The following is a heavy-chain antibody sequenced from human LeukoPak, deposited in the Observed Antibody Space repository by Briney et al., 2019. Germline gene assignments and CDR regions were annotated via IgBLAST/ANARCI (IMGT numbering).Heavy chain of an antibody. CDR3: AELGITMIGGV. V-gene: IGHV3-21*01. D-gene: IGHD3-10*02. Sequence: GGSLRLSCAASGFNFSTFSMNWVRQAPGKGLEWVSCISSSSGYIYYADSVKGRFTISRDNAKNSLYLQMNSLRAEDTAVYYCAELGITMIGGVWGKGTTVTISS. J-gene: IGHJ6*04. CDR2: ISSSSGYI. CDR1: GFNFSTFS.